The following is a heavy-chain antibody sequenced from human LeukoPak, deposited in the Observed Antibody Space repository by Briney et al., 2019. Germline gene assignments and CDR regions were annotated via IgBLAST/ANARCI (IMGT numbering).Heavy chain of an antibody. CDR1: GFTFSSYA. J-gene: IGHJ4*02. V-gene: IGHV3-30-3*01. CDR2: ISYDGSNK. Sequence: GRSLRLSCAASGFTFSSYAMHWVRQAPGKGLEWVAVISYDGSNKYYADSVKGRFTISRGNSKNTLYLQMNSLRAEDTAVYYCARDRAIHGTTPDLDYWGQGTLVTVSS. CDR3: ARDRAIHGTTPDLDY. D-gene: IGHD4-11*01.